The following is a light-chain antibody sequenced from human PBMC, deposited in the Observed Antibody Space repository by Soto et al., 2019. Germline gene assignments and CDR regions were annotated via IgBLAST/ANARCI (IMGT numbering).Light chain of an antibody. J-gene: IGKJ4*01. CDR2: LAS. Sequence: DVVMTQSPLSLPVTPGEPASISCRSSQSLLHSNGYNYLAWFLQKAGQSPQLLIYLASSRASGVPDRLSGSGSGTDFTLEISSVEAEDVGIYYCMQLLHPPLTFGGGTKVEIK. CDR3: MQLLHPPLT. CDR1: QSLLHSNGYNY. V-gene: IGKV2-28*01.